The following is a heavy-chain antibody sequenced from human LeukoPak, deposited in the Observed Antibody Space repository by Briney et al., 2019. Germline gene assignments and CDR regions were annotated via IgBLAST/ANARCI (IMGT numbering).Heavy chain of an antibody. CDR2: ISSSGSTI. CDR3: AREPLGYCSGGSCYTYYFDY. Sequence: GGSLRLSCAASGFTFSSYEMNWVRQAPGKGLEWASYISSSGSTIYYADSVKGRFTISRDNAKKSLYLQMNSLRAEDTAVYYCAREPLGYCSGGSCYTYYFDYWGQGTLVTVSS. D-gene: IGHD2-15*01. J-gene: IGHJ4*02. CDR1: GFTFSSYE. V-gene: IGHV3-48*03.